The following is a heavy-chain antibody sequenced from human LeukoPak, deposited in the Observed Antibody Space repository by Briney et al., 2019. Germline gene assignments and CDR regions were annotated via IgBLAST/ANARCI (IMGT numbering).Heavy chain of an antibody. CDR1: GFTFSDYP. CDR3: ARETLGWFDP. Sequence: PGRSLRLSRAASGFTFSDYPMDWVRQSPGKGLEWVAIISSDGSNKYYADSVKGRFTIPRDNSKNTLYLQMSSLRAEDTAVYYCARETLGWFDPWGQGTLVTVSS. CDR2: ISSDGSNK. J-gene: IGHJ5*02. V-gene: IGHV3-30-3*01.